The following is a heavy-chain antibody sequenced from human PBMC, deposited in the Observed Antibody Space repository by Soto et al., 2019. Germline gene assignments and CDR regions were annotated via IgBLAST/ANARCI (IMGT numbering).Heavy chain of an antibody. J-gene: IGHJ4*02. CDR1: GFTFNTYS. D-gene: IGHD2-15*01. CDR3: AKIPLVAATLCYFDY. V-gene: IGHV3-33*06. CDR2: IWYDGTQK. Sequence: GGSLRLSCEASGFTFNTYSMHWVRQPPGKGLEWLAAIWYDGTQKYYADSVKGRFIISRDNSKKTLYLQMNSLRAEDTAVYYCAKIPLVAATLCYFDYWGQGTLVTVSS.